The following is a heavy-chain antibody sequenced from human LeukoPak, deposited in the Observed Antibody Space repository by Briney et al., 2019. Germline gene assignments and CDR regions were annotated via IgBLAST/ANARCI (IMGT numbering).Heavy chain of an antibody. J-gene: IGHJ4*02. CDR3: ARLSGGWRLHYFDY. V-gene: IGHV1-69*13. CDR2: IIPIFGTA. CDR1: GGTFSSYA. D-gene: IGHD6-19*01. Sequence: ASVKVSCKASGGTFSSYAISWVRQAPGQGLEWMGGIIPIFGTANYAQKFQGRVTITADESTSTAYMELSSLRSEDTAVYYCARLSGGWRLHYFDYWGQGTLVTVSS.